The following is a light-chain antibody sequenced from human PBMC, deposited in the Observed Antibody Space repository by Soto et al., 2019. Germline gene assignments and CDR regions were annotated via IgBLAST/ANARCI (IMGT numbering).Light chain of an antibody. CDR2: SAT. V-gene: IGKV3-15*01. CDR1: QSVSSN. Sequence: EIVMTQSPATLSVSPGERATLSCRASQSVSSNLAWYQQKPGQAPRLLIYSATTRAIGIPARFSGSGSGTEFTLTISSLQYEDFALYYCQQYNDWPPWTFGQGTKVEI. J-gene: IGKJ1*01. CDR3: QQYNDWPPWT.